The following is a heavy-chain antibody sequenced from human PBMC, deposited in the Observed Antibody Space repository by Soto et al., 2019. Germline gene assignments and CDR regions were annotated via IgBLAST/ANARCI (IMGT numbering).Heavy chain of an antibody. V-gene: IGHV1-69*13. CDR1: GGTFSSYA. CDR2: IIPIFGTA. CDR3: ARGTGGVAAAGTLGLGYYGMDV. Sequence: GASVKVSCKASGGTFSSYAISWVRRAPGQGLEWMGGIIPIFGTANYAQKFQGRVTITADESTSTAYMELSSLRSEDTAVYYCARGTGGVAAAGTLGLGYYGMDVWGQGTTVTVSS. D-gene: IGHD6-13*01. J-gene: IGHJ6*02.